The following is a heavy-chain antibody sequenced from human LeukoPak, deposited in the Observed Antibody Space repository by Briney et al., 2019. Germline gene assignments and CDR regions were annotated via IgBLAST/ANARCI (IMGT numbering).Heavy chain of an antibody. CDR2: IKQDGSET. V-gene: IGHV3-7*01. D-gene: IGHD2-15*01. Sequence: PGGSLRLSCAASGFTFSSYSMNWVRQAPGKGLEWVANIKQDGSETYYVDSVKGRFTISRDNTYNSVFLQMNSLRGEDTAVYYCARDGVAPGLYFDYWGQGNLVTVSS. CDR1: GFTFSSYS. CDR3: ARDGVAPGLYFDY. J-gene: IGHJ4*02.